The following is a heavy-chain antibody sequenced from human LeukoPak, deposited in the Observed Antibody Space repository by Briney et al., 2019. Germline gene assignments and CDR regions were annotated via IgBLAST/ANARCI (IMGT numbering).Heavy chain of an antibody. D-gene: IGHD3-3*01. V-gene: IGHV4-4*07. CDR3: ASTYYDFWSGYYGYYYMDV. Sequence: KPSETLSLTCTVSGGSISSYYWSWIRQPAGKGLEWIGRIYTSGSTNYNPSLKSRVTMSVDTSKNQFSLKLSSVTAADTAVYYCASTYYDFWSGYYGYYYMDVWGKGTTVTVSS. CDR1: GGSISSYY. J-gene: IGHJ6*03. CDR2: IYTSGST.